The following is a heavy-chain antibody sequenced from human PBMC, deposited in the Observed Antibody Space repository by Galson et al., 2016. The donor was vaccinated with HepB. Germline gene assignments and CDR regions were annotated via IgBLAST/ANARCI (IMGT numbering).Heavy chain of an antibody. CDR1: GGSISRSSFF. CDR2: IYYSGST. CDR3: ARQYGEYDWFDP. D-gene: IGHD4-17*01. J-gene: IGHJ5*02. Sequence: SETLSLTCTVSGGSISRSSFFWGWIRQPPGKGLEWIGTIYYSGSTYYNPSLKSRVTISVDTSKNQFSLKLSSVTAEDTAVYYCARQYGEYDWFDPWGQGTLVTVSS. V-gene: IGHV4-39*01.